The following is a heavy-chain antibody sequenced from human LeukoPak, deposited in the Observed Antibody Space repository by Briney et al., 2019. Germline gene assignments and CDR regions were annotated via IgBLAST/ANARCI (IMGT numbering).Heavy chain of an antibody. CDR3: ARRHYDFWGGPGYYYYYMDV. CDR1: GGSISSYY. V-gene: IGHV4-4*08. Sequence: SETLSLTCTVSGGSISSYYWSWIRQPPGKGLEWIGRIYTSGSTNHNPSLKSRVTISVDTSKNQFSLKLSSVTAADTAVYYCARRHYDFWGGPGYYYYYMDVWGKGTTVTVSS. D-gene: IGHD3-3*01. CDR2: IYTSGST. J-gene: IGHJ6*03.